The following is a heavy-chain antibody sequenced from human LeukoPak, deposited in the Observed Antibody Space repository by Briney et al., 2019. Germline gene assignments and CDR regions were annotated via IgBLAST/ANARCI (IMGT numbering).Heavy chain of an antibody. CDR3: ARSFYDSDALVKPHAFDY. Sequence: PSETLSLTCTLSGSSISSHYWSWIRQSPGRGLEWMGYIYYSDYTDYNPSLGGRVTISVDTSKKQFSLTLTSVTAADTAVYYCARSFYDSDALVKPHAFDYWGQGILVTVSS. CDR2: IYYSDYT. J-gene: IGHJ4*02. D-gene: IGHD2/OR15-2a*01. CDR1: GSSISSHY. V-gene: IGHV4-59*11.